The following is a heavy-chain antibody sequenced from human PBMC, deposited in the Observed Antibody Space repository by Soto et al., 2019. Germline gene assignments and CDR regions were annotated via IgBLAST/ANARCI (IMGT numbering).Heavy chain of an antibody. D-gene: IGHD4-17*01. CDR1: GGSLSNYG. Sequence: ASVKVSCKASGGSLSNYGISWVRQAPGQGLEWMGGIIPVFGTANYAQKFQGRVTITADESTNIVYMDVTSLRSEDTAVYYCARGDATKIVVTTYYTMDVWGQGTTVTVSS. J-gene: IGHJ6*03. CDR3: ARGDATKIVVTTYYTMDV. CDR2: IIPVFGTA. V-gene: IGHV1-69*13.